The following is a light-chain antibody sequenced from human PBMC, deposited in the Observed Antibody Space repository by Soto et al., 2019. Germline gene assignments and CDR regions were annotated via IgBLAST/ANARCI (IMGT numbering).Light chain of an antibody. J-gene: IGLJ1*01. V-gene: IGLV2-14*01. CDR2: EVS. Sequence: QSVLTQPASVSRSPGQSITISCTGTISDVGGYNSVSWYQQHPGKAPKLMIFEVSNRPSEVSNRFSGSKSGNTASLTISGLQAEDEADYYCRSYTTSNTYVFGTGTKVTVL. CDR1: ISDVGGYNS. CDR3: RSYTTSNTYV.